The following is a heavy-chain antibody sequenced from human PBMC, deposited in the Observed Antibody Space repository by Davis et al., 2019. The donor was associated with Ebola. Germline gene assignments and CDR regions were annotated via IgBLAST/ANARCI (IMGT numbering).Heavy chain of an antibody. V-gene: IGHV3-66*01. D-gene: IGHD6-19*01. CDR3: ARDHVAVAGTDYYYGMDV. CDR1: GFTVSSNY. J-gene: IGHJ6*02. CDR2: IYSGGST. Sequence: GESLKISCAASGFTVSSNYMSWVRQAPGKGLEWVSVIYSGGSTYYADSVKGRFTISRDNSKNTLYLQMNSLRAEDTAVYYCARDHVAVAGTDYYYGMDVWGQGTTVTVSS.